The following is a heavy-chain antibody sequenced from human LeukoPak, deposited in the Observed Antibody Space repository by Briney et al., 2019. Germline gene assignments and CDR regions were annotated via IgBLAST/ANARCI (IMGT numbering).Heavy chain of an antibody. CDR1: GYTFTSYD. CDR2: MNPNSGNT. Sequence: ASVKVSCKASGYTFTSYDINWVRQATGQGLEWMGWMNPNSGNTGYAQKFQGRVTMTRNTSISTAYMELSSLRSEDTAVYYCARSLGYCSSTSCYGGYYFDYWGQGTLVTVSS. CDR3: ARSLGYCSSTSCYGGYYFDY. J-gene: IGHJ4*02. D-gene: IGHD2-2*01. V-gene: IGHV1-8*01.